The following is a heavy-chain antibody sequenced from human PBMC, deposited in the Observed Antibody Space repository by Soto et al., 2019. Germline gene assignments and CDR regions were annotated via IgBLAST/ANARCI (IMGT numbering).Heavy chain of an antibody. CDR1: GFTFSTFN. D-gene: IGHD2-2*01. J-gene: IGHJ5*02. Sequence: PGGSLRLSCAASGFTFSTFNMNWVRQAPGKGLEGVSYISSSGSTKYCADTVKGRFTISRDNAKNSLYLQMNSLRDEDTAVYYCAREGEGHCISSSCLNWFDPWGQGTMVTVSS. CDR2: ISSSGSTK. CDR3: AREGEGHCISSSCLNWFDP. V-gene: IGHV3-48*02.